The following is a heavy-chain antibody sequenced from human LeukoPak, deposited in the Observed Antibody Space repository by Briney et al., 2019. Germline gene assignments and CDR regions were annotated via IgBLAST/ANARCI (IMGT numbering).Heavy chain of an antibody. CDR3: ARASYSSGWYGVDY. Sequence: PSQTLSLTCTVSGCSLSSGDYYWSWLPEPPGKGLECIGYISYSGSTYHTPSLKSRVTISVDTAKNQFSLKLRSMTAADTAVYYCARASYSSGWYGVDYWGQGTLVTVSS. D-gene: IGHD6-19*01. CDR2: ISYSGST. J-gene: IGHJ4*02. V-gene: IGHV4-30-4*08. CDR1: GCSLSSGDYY.